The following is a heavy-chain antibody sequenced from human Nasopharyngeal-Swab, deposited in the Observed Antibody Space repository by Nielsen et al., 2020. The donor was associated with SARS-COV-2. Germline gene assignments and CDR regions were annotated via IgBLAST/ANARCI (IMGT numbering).Heavy chain of an antibody. CDR1: GFSFSSYG. Sequence: GGSLRLSCAASGFSFSSYGMHWVRQAPGKGLEWVAIISYDASNKCYADSVKGRFTISRDNSRYTLYLQMNSLRAEDTALYYCAKAEGWWLRYDAFDVWGQGTMVTVSS. CDR2: ISYDASNK. V-gene: IGHV3-30*18. J-gene: IGHJ3*01. CDR3: AKAEGWWLRYDAFDV. D-gene: IGHD5-12*01.